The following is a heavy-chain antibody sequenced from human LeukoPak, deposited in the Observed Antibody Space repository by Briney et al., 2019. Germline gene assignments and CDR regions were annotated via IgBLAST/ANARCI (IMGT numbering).Heavy chain of an antibody. J-gene: IGHJ4*02. CDR2: IWYDGSNK. CDR3: ARDSYGDYELGSDY. CDR1: GFTFSSYG. V-gene: IGHV3-33*01. Sequence: GGSLRLSCAASGFTFSSYGMHWVRQAPGKGLEWVAFIWYDGSNKYYADSVKGRFTISRDNSKNTLYLQMNSLRAEDMAVYYCARDSYGDYELGSDYWGQGTLVTVSS. D-gene: IGHD4-17*01.